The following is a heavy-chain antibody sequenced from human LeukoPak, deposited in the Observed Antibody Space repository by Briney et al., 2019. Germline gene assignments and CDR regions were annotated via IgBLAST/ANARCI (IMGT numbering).Heavy chain of an antibody. Sequence: SETLSLTCAVYGGSFSGYYWSWIRQSPGKGLEWIGEINHSGSTNYNPSLKSRVTISVDTSKNQFSLKLSSVTAADTAVYYCARGRGYRFPYYYYYYMDVWGKGATVTVSS. J-gene: IGHJ6*03. CDR3: ARGRGYRFPYYYYYYMDV. CDR1: GGSFSGYY. CDR2: INHSGST. V-gene: IGHV4-34*01. D-gene: IGHD6-13*01.